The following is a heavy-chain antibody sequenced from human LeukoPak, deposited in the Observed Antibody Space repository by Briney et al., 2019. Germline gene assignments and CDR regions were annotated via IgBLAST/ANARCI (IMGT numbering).Heavy chain of an antibody. Sequence: GASVKVSCKASGYTFTGYYMHWVRQAPGQGLEWMGWISAYNGNTNYAQKLQGRVTMTTDTSTSTAYMELRSLRSDDTAVYYCARSGWVTMVRGVIQDYYYGMDVWGQGTTVTVSS. CDR3: ARSGWVTMVRGVIQDYYYGMDV. D-gene: IGHD3-10*01. V-gene: IGHV1-18*04. J-gene: IGHJ6*02. CDR2: ISAYNGNT. CDR1: GYTFTGYY.